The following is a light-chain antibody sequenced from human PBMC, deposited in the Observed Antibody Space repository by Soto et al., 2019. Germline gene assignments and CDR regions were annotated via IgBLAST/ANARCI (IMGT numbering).Light chain of an antibody. CDR2: ANN. CDR1: NSNIGAGYD. CDR3: QSYDSSLRGYV. J-gene: IGLJ1*01. V-gene: IGLV1-40*01. Sequence: QSVLTQPPSVSGAPGQRVTISCTGSNSNIGAGYDVHWYQQLPRRAPKLLIYANNNRPSGVPDRFSGSKSATSASLAITGLQAEDEADYYCQSYDSSLRGYVFGTGTKLTVL.